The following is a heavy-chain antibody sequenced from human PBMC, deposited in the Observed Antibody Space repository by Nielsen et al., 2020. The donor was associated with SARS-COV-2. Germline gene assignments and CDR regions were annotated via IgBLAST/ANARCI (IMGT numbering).Heavy chain of an antibody. V-gene: IGHV3-30*18. CDR2: ISYDGSNK. J-gene: IGHJ4*02. CDR3: AKDWTAIVVAPSGGVDY. CDR1: GFTFSTYG. D-gene: IGHD2-15*01. Sequence: GESLKISCAASGFTFSTYGMHWVRQAPGKGLEWVAAISYDGSNKYYVDSVKGRFTISRDNSKNTLYLQMSGLREEDTAVYYCAKDWTAIVVAPSGGVDYWGQGTLVTVSS.